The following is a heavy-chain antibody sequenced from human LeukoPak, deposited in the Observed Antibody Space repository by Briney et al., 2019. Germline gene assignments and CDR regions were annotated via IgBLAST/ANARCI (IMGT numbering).Heavy chain of an antibody. CDR3: ARDTSSDLNTPSSLFDY. CDR2: ISAYNGNT. CDR1: GYTFTRYG. V-gene: IGHV1-18*01. Sequence: ASVKVSCKASGYTFTRYGISWVRQAPGQGLDWMGWISAYNGNTIYAQKLQGRVTMTTDTSTSTAYLELTSLRSDDTAVYYCARDTSSDLNTPSSLFDYWGQGALVTVSS. D-gene: IGHD1/OR15-1a*01. J-gene: IGHJ4*02.